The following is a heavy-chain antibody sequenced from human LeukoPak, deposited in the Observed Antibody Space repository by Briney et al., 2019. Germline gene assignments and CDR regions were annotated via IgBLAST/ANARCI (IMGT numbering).Heavy chain of an antibody. CDR3: AKGGAATMRDGYNYYYYYMEV. CDR2: ISGSGGHT. J-gene: IGHJ6*03. CDR1: GFTFSSHA. D-gene: IGHD5-24*01. V-gene: IGHV3-23*01. Sequence: GGSLRLSCEASGFTFSSHAMSWVRQAPGKGLGWVSLISGSGGHTYYGDSVKGRFTISRDNSTNRLYLQMNSLRPEDTAVYYCAKGGAATMRDGYNYYYYYMEVWGRGTTVTVSS.